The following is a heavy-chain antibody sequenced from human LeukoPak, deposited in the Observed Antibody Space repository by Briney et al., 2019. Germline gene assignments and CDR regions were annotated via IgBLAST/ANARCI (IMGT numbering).Heavy chain of an antibody. CDR3: AAGGVGGLAY. CDR2: INQDEGMR. J-gene: IGHJ4*02. V-gene: IGHV3-7*01. D-gene: IGHD6-19*01. CDR1: GFTFSSYW. Sequence: GGSLRLSCAASGFTFSSYWMNWVRQAPGKGLEWVAHINQDEGMRNYIDSVRGRFTISRDNAKTSLYLQMNNLRDDDTAVYFCAAGGVGGLAYWGQGILVSVSS.